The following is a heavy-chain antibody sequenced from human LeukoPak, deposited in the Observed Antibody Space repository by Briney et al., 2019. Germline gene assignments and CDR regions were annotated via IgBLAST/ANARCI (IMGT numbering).Heavy chain of an antibody. CDR3: ARRYGDYGYYYYYMDV. Sequence: PGGSLRLPCAASGFSNYTMHWVRQAPGKGLEWVAVISYDGSNKYYADSVKGRFTISRDNAKNSLYLQMNSLRAEDTAVYYCARRYGDYGYYYYYMDVWGKGTTVTISS. CDR2: ISYDGSNK. J-gene: IGHJ6*03. V-gene: IGHV3-30*04. CDR1: GFSNYT. D-gene: IGHD4-17*01.